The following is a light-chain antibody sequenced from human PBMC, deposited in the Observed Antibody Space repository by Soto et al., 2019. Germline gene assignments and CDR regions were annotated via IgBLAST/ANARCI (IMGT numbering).Light chain of an antibody. CDR2: YTS. J-gene: IGKJ1*01. V-gene: IGKV3-15*01. Sequence: DIVMTQSPATLSLSPGDRATLSCWASLTVSTNLAWYQQKPGQAPRLLIYYTSTRATGIPARFSGSGSAKEFTLTISSLQPEDSAVYYCQQSHSSPRTFGQGTTV. CDR3: QQSHSSPRT. CDR1: LTVSTN.